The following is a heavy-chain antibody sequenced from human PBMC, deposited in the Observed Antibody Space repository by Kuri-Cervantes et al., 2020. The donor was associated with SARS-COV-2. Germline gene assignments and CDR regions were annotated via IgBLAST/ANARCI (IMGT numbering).Heavy chain of an antibody. CDR3: AGGTGWLIDY. Sequence: GGSLRLSCAASGLTFSNYWMNWVRQAPGKGLEWVANIKQDGSEKKSVDSVKGRFTISRDNAKNSLYLQMNGLRAEDTAVYYCAGGTGWLIDYWGQGTLVTVSS. CDR2: IKQDGSEK. CDR1: GLTFSNYW. J-gene: IGHJ4*02. D-gene: IGHD6-19*01. V-gene: IGHV3-7*04.